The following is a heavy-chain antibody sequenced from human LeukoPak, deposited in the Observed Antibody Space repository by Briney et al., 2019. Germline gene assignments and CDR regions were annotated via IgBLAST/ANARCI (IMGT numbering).Heavy chain of an antibody. CDR3: ARDGFMTTVDYGMDV. J-gene: IGHJ6*02. CDR2: IYYSGST. Sequence: SETLSLTCTVSGGSISSGDYYWSWIRQPPGKGLEWIGYIYYSGSTYYNPSLKSRVTISVDTSKNQFSLKLSSVTAADTAVYYCARDGFMTTVDYGMDVWGQGTTVTVSS. CDR1: GGSISSGDYY. V-gene: IGHV4-30-4*01. D-gene: IGHD4-23*01.